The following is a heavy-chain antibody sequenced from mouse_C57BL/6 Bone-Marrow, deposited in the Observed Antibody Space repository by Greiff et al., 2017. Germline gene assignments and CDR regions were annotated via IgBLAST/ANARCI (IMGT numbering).Heavy chain of an antibody. CDR2: ISSGGDYI. Sequence: KLVESGEGLVKPGGSLKLSCAASGFTFSSYAMSWVRQTPEKRLEWVAYISSGGDYIYYADTVKGRFTISREHARNTLYLQMSSLKSEDTAMYYCTRDYYGSSWHWYFDVWGTGTTVTVSS. CDR3: TRDYYGSSWHWYFDV. J-gene: IGHJ1*03. V-gene: IGHV5-9-1*02. CDR1: GFTFSSYA. D-gene: IGHD1-1*01.